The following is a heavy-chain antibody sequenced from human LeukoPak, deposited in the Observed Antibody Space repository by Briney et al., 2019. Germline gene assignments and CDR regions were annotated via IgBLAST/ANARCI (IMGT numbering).Heavy chain of an antibody. CDR1: GGSISSYY. Sequence: SETLSLTCTVSGGSISSYYWSWIRQPPGKGLEWIGEINHSGSTNYNPSLKSRVTISVDTSKNQFSLKLSSVTAADTAVYYCARGRGWQQLVYPDYWGQGTLVTVSS. J-gene: IGHJ4*02. CDR3: ARGRGWQQLVYPDY. D-gene: IGHD6-13*01. CDR2: INHSGST. V-gene: IGHV4-34*01.